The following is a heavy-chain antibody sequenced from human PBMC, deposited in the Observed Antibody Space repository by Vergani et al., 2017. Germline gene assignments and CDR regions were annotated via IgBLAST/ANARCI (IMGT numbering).Heavy chain of an antibody. V-gene: IGHV4-39*07. Sequence: QVQLQESGPGLVKPSETLSLTCTVSGGSISSYYWGWIRQPPGKGLEWIGSIYYSGSTYYNPSLKSRVTISVDTSKNQFSLKLSSVTAADTAVYYCARLSFGSDYVDYWGQGTLVTVSS. CDR1: GGSISSYY. J-gene: IGHJ4*02. D-gene: IGHD2-15*01. CDR2: IYYSGST. CDR3: ARLSFGSDYVDY.